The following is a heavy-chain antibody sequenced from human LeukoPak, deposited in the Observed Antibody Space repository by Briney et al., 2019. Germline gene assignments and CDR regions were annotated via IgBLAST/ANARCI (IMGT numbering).Heavy chain of an antibody. CDR1: GGSMSNYF. CDR3: ARHGALDC. CDR2: IYYSGST. V-gene: IGHV4-59*08. D-gene: IGHD3-16*01. Sequence: SETLSLTCTVSGGSMSNYFWSWTRQPPGKGLEWIGNIYYSGSTNYNPSLNSRVTISVDTSKNQFSLKLNSVTAADTAVYYCARHGALDCWGQGTLVTVSS. J-gene: IGHJ4*02.